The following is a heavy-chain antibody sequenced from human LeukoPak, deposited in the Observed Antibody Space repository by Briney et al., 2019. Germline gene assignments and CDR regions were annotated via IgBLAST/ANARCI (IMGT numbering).Heavy chain of an antibody. CDR3: ARVDYHDFWTGYFYRMDV. V-gene: IGHV1-18*01. CDR2: ISAYNDNT. CDR1: GYTFTIYG. D-gene: IGHD3/OR15-3a*01. Sequence: ASGKVSCKASGYTFTIYGITWVRQAPGQGLEWMGWISAYNDNTNSARKFQGRVTMTTDTSTSTAYMELRSLRSDDTVVYYCARVDYHDFWTGYFYRMDVSGQGTTLTVSS. J-gene: IGHJ6*02.